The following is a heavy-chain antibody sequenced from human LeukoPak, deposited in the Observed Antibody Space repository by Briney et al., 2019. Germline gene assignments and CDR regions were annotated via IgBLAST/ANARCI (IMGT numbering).Heavy chain of an antibody. CDR1: GFTVSSNY. Sequence: PGGSLRLSCAASGFTVSSNYMGWVRQAPGKGLEWVSVIYSGGSTYYADSVKGRFTISRDNSKDTLYLQMNSLRAEDTAVYYCARSRGYSYGFDYWGQGTLVTVSS. J-gene: IGHJ4*02. D-gene: IGHD5-18*01. V-gene: IGHV3-53*01. CDR3: ARSRGYSYGFDY. CDR2: IYSGGST.